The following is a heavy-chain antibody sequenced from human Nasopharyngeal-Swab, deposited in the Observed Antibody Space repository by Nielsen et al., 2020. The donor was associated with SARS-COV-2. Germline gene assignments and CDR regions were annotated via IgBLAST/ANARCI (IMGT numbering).Heavy chain of an antibody. D-gene: IGHD3-3*01. V-gene: IGHV3-21*01. CDR2: IGRYGTDI. Sequence: GESLKISCAASGFTFRDYSMNWVRQAPGKGLEWVSSIGRYGTDIFHADSVKGRFSVFRDAANKSIYLQMRSLRAEDTAVYYCARGTVFGVANGMDVWGQGTTVTGS. CDR3: ARGTVFGVANGMDV. CDR1: GFTFRDYS. J-gene: IGHJ6*02.